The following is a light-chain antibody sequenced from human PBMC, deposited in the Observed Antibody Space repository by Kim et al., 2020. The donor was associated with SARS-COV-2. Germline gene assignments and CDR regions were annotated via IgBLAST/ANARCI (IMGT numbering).Light chain of an antibody. Sequence: QAGLTQPPSVSKGLRQTATLTCTGNSNNVGNQGAAWLQQHQGHPPKLLSYRNNNRPSGVSERLSASRSGNTASLTITGLQPEDEADYYCSTWDSSLNEWMFGGGTQLTIL. J-gene: IGLJ3*02. V-gene: IGLV10-54*01. CDR3: STWDSSLNEWM. CDR2: RNN. CDR1: SNNVGNQG.